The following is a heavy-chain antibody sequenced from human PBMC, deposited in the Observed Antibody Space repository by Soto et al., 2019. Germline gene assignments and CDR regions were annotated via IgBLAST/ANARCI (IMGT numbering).Heavy chain of an antibody. CDR1: GGSVSSGSYY. J-gene: IGHJ3*02. V-gene: IGHV4-34*01. CDR2: MSHSGGS. Sequence: QVQLQQWGAGLLKPSETLSLTCAVYGGSVSSGSYYWSWIWQPPGKGLEWIGEMSHSGGSHFNPSLRGRVTISVDTSKNRFSLKMSSVTAADTALYYCARVERGTATTVVDAFDIWGPETMVTVSS. D-gene: IGHD1-1*01. CDR3: ARVERGTATTVVDAFDI.